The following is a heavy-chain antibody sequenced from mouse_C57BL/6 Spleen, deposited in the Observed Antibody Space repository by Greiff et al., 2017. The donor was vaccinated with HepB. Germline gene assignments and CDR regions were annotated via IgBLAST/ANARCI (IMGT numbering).Heavy chain of an antibody. Sequence: EVKLMESGGGLVKPGGSLKLSCAASGFTFSDYGMHWVRQAPEKGLEWVAYISSGSSTIYYAYTVKGRFTISRDNAKNTLFLQMTSLRSEDTAMYYCARDYGSSPFDYWGQGTTLTVSS. CDR2: ISSGSSTI. J-gene: IGHJ2*01. V-gene: IGHV5-17*01. D-gene: IGHD1-1*01. CDR1: GFTFSDYG. CDR3: ARDYGSSPFDY.